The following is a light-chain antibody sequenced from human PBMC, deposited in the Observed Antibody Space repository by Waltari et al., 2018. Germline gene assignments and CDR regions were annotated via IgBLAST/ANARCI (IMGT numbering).Light chain of an antibody. Sequence: IQLTQSPSSLSASVGDRVIITCRASQGISSFLAWYQQKPGKVPKLLIYGASTLQSGVPSRFSGSGSETDFSLTISSLQPEDFGTYYCQQLSGFPWTFGQGTKVEVK. CDR2: GAS. CDR1: QGISSF. J-gene: IGKJ1*01. CDR3: QQLSGFPWT. V-gene: IGKV1-9*01.